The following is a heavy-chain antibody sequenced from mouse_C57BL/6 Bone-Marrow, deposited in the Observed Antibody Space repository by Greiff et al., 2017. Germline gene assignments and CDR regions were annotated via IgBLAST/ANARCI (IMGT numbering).Heavy chain of an antibody. CDR1: GFTFSSYA. CDR3: AREGGYYPLYFDY. V-gene: IGHV5-4*01. Sequence: EVQLKESGGGLVKPGGSLKLSCAASGFTFSSYAMSWVRQTPEKRLEWVATISDGGSYTYYPDNVKGRFTISRDNAKNNLYLQMSHLKSEDTAMYYCAREGGYYPLYFDYWGQGTTLTVSS. CDR2: ISDGGSYT. J-gene: IGHJ2*01. D-gene: IGHD2-3*01.